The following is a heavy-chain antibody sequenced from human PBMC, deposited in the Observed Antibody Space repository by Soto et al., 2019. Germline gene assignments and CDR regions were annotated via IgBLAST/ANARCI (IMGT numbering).Heavy chain of an antibody. J-gene: IGHJ4*02. Sequence: QVQLVQSGAEVRKPGSSVKVSCKASGGTFSRHAISWVRQAPGQGLEWLGGIIPIFGTANHAQKFQGRVTIIADESTSTVYIELRSLRSEDTAMYYGARGWGYDSNDYYYAYWGQGTLVIVSS. CDR2: IIPIFGTA. CDR3: ARGWGYDSNDYYYAY. V-gene: IGHV1-69*01. CDR1: GGTFSRHA. D-gene: IGHD3-22*01.